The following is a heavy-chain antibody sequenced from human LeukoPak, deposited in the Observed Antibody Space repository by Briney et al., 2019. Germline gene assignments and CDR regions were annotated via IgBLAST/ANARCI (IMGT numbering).Heavy chain of an antibody. J-gene: IGHJ4*02. CDR1: GGSFSGHF. CDR3: ARDCVVPAAGEPCYFDY. D-gene: IGHD2-2*01. CDR2: INDSGTT. Sequence: SETLSLTCAVYGGSFSGHFWIWIRQSPGRGLEWIGEINDSGTTNYNPSLKSRVTMSVDTSKNQFSLKLSSVTAADTAVYYCARDCVVPAAGEPCYFDYWGQGTLVTVSS. V-gene: IGHV4-34*01.